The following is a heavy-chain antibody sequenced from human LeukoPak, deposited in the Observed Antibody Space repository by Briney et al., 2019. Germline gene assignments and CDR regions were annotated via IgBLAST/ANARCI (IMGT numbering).Heavy chain of an antibody. J-gene: IGHJ4*02. D-gene: IGHD4-17*01. CDR1: GFNFRSYI. Sequence: GGSLRLSCAASGFNFRSYIMYWTRQAPGKGPEWVSSISTRSNYIYYRDSVKGRFTISRDDARNSLYLQMNSLRAEDSAVYYCARLMDTYYSDDYWGQGTLVTVSS. CDR3: ARLMDTYYSDDY. CDR2: ISTRSNYI. V-gene: IGHV3-21*06.